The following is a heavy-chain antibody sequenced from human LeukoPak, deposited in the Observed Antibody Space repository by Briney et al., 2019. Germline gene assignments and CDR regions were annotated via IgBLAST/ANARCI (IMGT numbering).Heavy chain of an antibody. J-gene: IGHJ6*03. Sequence: GGSLXLSCAASGFTFSSYGMHWVRQAPGKGLEWVAFIRYDGSNKYCADSVKGRFTISRDNSKNTLYLQMNSLRAEDTAVYYCAKDVRSYMDVWGKGTTVTVSS. CDR1: GFTFSSYG. V-gene: IGHV3-30*02. D-gene: IGHD5-24*01. CDR2: IRYDGSNK. CDR3: AKDVRSYMDV.